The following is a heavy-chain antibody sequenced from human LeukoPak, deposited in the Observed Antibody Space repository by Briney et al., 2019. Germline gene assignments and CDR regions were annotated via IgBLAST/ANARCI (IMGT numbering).Heavy chain of an antibody. D-gene: IGHD2-15*01. J-gene: IGHJ4*02. Sequence: RASVKVSCKASGYTFSSYAMHWVRQAPGQRLEWMGWINAGNGNTKYSQKFQDRITFTSDTSASTAYMELSSLRSEDTAVYYCAIHCSGGSCPRSYYFDYWGQGTLVTVSS. V-gene: IGHV1-3*01. CDR1: GYTFSSYA. CDR2: INAGNGNT. CDR3: AIHCSGGSCPRSYYFDY.